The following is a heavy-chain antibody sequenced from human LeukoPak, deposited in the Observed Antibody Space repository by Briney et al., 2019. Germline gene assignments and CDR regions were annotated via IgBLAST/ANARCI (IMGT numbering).Heavy chain of an antibody. CDR2: ITNNIYT. Sequence: PGGSVTLSCAVSGLTFSSYSLNWVRQPPGKGLERVSCITNNIYTYYNDSVRVRFTISRDNSQNSVYLVMNSLRAADTAVYYCARERDTSMVALDSWGQGTLVTVSS. D-gene: IGHD5-18*01. CDR1: GLTFSSYS. CDR3: ARERDTSMVALDS. J-gene: IGHJ4*02. V-gene: IGHV3-21*06.